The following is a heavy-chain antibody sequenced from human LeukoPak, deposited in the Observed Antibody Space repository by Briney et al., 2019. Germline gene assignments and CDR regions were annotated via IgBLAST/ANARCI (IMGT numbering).Heavy chain of an antibody. CDR1: GGSISSSSYY. J-gene: IGHJ6*03. CDR3: AGPVAGYYYMDV. D-gene: IGHD6-19*01. V-gene: IGHV4-39*01. Sequence: TSETLSLTCTVSGGSISSSSYYWGWIRQPPGKGLEWIGSIYYSGSTYYNPSLKSRVTISVDTSKNQFSLKLSSVTAADTAVYYCAGPVAGYYYMDVWGNGTTVTVSS. CDR2: IYYSGST.